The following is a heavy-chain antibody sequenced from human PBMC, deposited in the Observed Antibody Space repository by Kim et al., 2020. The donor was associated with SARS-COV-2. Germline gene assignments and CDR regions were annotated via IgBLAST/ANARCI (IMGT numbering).Heavy chain of an antibody. J-gene: IGHJ4*02. CDR2: IYYSGST. CDR1: GGSISSSSYY. V-gene: IGHV4-39*01. D-gene: IGHD3-9*01. Sequence: SETLSLTCTVSGGSISSSSYYWGWIRQPPGKGLEWIGSIYYSGSTYYNPSLKSRVTISVDTSKYQFSLKLSSVTAADTAVYYCARGERSYYDILTGYYPFDYWGQGTLVTVSS. CDR3: ARGERSYYDILTGYYPFDY.